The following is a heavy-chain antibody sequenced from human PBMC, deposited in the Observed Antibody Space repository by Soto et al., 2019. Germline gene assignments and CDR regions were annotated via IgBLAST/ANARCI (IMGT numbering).Heavy chain of an antibody. CDR1: GGTFSSYA. D-gene: IGHD3-22*01. CDR2: IIPIFGTA. V-gene: IGHV1-69*01. J-gene: IGHJ4*02. CDR3: ARSVDYYDSSGTKGPYFDY. Sequence: QVQLVQSGAEVKKPGSSVKVSCKASGGTFSSYAISWVRQAPGQGLEWMGGIIPIFGTANYAQKFQGRVTITADESTSTAYMGRSSLRSEDTAVYYCARSVDYYDSSGTKGPYFDYWGQGTLVTVAS.